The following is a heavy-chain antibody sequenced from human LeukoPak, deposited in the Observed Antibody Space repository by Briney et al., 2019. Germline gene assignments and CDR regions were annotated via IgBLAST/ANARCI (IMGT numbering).Heavy chain of an antibody. D-gene: IGHD6-19*01. CDR1: GYSFTSYW. Sequence: GESLRISCKGSGYSFTSYWISWVRQMPGKGLEWMGRIDPSDSYTNYSPSFQGHVTISADKSISTAYLQWSSLKASDTAMYYCARHISREQWLQGFDPWGQGTLVTVSS. CDR2: IDPSDSYT. J-gene: IGHJ5*02. CDR3: ARHISREQWLQGFDP. V-gene: IGHV5-10-1*01.